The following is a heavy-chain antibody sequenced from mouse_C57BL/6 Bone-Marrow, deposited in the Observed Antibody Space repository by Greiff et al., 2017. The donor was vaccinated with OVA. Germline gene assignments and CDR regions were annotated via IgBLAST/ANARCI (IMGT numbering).Heavy chain of an antibody. V-gene: IGHV1-80*01. D-gene: IGHD1-1*01. CDR2: IYPGDGDT. CDR1: GYAFSSYW. Sequence: QVQLQQSGAELVKPGASVKISCKASGYAFSSYWLNWVKQRPGKGLEWIGQIYPGDGDTNYNGKFKGKATLTADKSSSTAYMQLSSLTSEDSAVYFCARDYYGSSFAYWGQGTLVTVSA. J-gene: IGHJ3*01. CDR3: ARDYYGSSFAY.